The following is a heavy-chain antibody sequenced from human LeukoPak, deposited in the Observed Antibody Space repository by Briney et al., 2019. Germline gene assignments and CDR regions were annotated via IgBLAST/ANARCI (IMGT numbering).Heavy chain of an antibody. D-gene: IGHD3-10*01. J-gene: IGHJ1*01. CDR3: ARDGQSYYGSESYQGY. V-gene: IGHV3-33*01. Sequence: GGSLRLSCAASGFTFSSYGMHWVRQAPAKGLEWVAVIWYDGSKKYYADSVKGRFTISRDNSKNTLYLQMDSLRAEETAVYYCARDGQSYYGSESYQGYWGQSTLVTVPS. CDR2: IWYDGSKK. CDR1: GFTFSSYG.